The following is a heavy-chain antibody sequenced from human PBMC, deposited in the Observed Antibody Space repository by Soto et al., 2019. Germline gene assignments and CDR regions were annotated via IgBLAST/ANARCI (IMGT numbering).Heavy chain of an antibody. Sequence: QVQLVESGGGVVQPGRSLRLSCAASGFTFSSYAMQWVRQAPGKGLEWVAVISYDGSNKYYADSVKGRFTISRDNSKNTLYLQMNSLRAEDTAVYYCASLVDTAMVNVYWGQGTLVTVSS. CDR2: ISYDGSNK. J-gene: IGHJ4*02. V-gene: IGHV3-30-3*01. D-gene: IGHD5-18*01. CDR3: ASLVDTAMVNVY. CDR1: GFTFSSYA.